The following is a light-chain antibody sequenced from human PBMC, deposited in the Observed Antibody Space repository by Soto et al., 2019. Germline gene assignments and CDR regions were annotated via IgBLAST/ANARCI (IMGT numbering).Light chain of an antibody. CDR3: CSYLGSSTV. CDR1: SSYIGNYNY. Sequence: QSVLTQPASVSGSPGQSITISCTGTSSYIGNYNYVSWYQQHPGKAPKLMIYEVSNRPSGVSDRFSGSKSGDTASLTISGLQSEDEAAYYCCSYLGSSTVFGGGTQLTVL. J-gene: IGLJ7*01. CDR2: EVS. V-gene: IGLV2-14*01.